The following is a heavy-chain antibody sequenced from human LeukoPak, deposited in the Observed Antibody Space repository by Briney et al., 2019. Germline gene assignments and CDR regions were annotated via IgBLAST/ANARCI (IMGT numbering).Heavy chain of an antibody. D-gene: IGHD3-22*01. CDR1: GFTFSSYS. CDR3: ARGWRYYDSSGYYRESFDY. V-gene: IGHV3-48*01. Sequence: GGSLRLSCAASGFTFSSYSMNWVRQAPGKGLEWVSYISSSSSTIYYADSVKGRFTISRDNAKNSLYLQMNSLRAEDTAVYYCARGWRYYDSSGYYRESFDYWGQGTLVTVSS. CDR2: ISSSSSTI. J-gene: IGHJ4*02.